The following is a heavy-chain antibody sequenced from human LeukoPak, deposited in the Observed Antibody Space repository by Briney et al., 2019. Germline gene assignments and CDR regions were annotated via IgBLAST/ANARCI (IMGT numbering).Heavy chain of an antibody. D-gene: IGHD3-10*01. V-gene: IGHV4-39*01. CDR2: IYYSGST. CDR1: GGSISSGGYY. CDR3: ARRIRGATANRFDP. Sequence: SQTLPLTCTVSGGSISSGGYYWSWIRQPPGKGLEWIGSIYYSGSTYYSPSLKSRVTISVDTSKNQFSLKLSSVTAADTAVYYCARRIRGATANRFDPWGQGTLVTVSS. J-gene: IGHJ5*02.